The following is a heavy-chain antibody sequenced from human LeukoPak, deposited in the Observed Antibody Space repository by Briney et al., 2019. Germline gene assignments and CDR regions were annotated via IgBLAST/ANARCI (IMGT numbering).Heavy chain of an antibody. Sequence: ASVKVSCKASGYTLTELSMHWVRQAPGKGLEWMGGFDPEDGETIYAQKFQGRVTMTEDTSTDTAYMELSSLRSEDTAVYYCARDVPFNYGSGSYYNLYFDYWGQGALVTVSS. CDR3: ARDVPFNYGSGSYYNLYFDY. V-gene: IGHV1-24*01. CDR1: GYTLTELS. D-gene: IGHD3-10*01. J-gene: IGHJ4*02. CDR2: FDPEDGET.